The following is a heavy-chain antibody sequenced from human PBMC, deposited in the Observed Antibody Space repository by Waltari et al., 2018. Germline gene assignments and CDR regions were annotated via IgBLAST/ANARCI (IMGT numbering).Heavy chain of an antibody. CDR1: GFAFGNYW. V-gene: IGHV3-7*03. Sequence: EVQLVESGGGLVQPGGSLRLSCAASGFAFGNYWMTWVRQTPGKGRGGGANVKPGDREKYYVDAVEGRFIISRDDARNSLYLQMNSLRGEDTALYYCARVSNWHREATDFDYWGQGTLVTVSS. CDR2: VKPGDREK. J-gene: IGHJ4*02. D-gene: IGHD1-20*01. CDR3: ARVSNWHREATDFDY.